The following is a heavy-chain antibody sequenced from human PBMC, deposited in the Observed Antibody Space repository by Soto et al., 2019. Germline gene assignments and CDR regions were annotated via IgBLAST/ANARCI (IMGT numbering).Heavy chain of an antibody. CDR1: GFTFSSYG. V-gene: IGHV3-30*03. J-gene: IGHJ6*04. D-gene: IGHD3-10*01. CDR3: ASSVLWFGELLSLDV. CDR2: ISYDGSNK. Sequence: GGSLRLSCAASGFTFSSYGMHWVRQAPGKGLEWVAVISYDGSNKYYADSVKGRFTISRDNSKNTLYLQMNSLRAEDTAVYYCASSVLWFGELLSLDVWGKGTTVTVSS.